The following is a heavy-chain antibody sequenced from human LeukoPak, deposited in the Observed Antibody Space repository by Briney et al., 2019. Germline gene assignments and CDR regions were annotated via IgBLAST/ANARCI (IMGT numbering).Heavy chain of an antibody. CDR1: GSTFDNFA. Sequence: PGGSLRLACAASGSTFDNFAINWVRHAPGKGLEWASSIRGSGGSTYYADSVKGRFTISRDNSRNTLYLQMHSLRDEDTAVYYCARDIGELDYWGQGTLVTVSS. J-gene: IGHJ4*02. V-gene: IGHV3-23*01. CDR2: IRGSGGST. CDR3: ARDIGELDY.